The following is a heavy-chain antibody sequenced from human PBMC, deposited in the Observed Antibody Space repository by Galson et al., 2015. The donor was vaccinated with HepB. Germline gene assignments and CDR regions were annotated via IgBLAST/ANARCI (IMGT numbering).Heavy chain of an antibody. CDR3: TRGDTTMAFDL. Sequence: SLRLSCAASGFTFSNAWMSWVRQAPGKGLEWVGFIRSKAFGERLDYAASVKGRFVISRDDSKSIAYLHMSSLKTEDTAVYYCTRGDTTMAFDLWGQGTLVTVSS. D-gene: IGHD5-18*01. V-gene: IGHV3-49*04. CDR2: IRSKAFGERL. CDR1: GFTFSNAW. J-gene: IGHJ5*02.